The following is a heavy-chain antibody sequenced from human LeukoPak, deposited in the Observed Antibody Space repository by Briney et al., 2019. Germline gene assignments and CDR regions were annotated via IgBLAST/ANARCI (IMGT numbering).Heavy chain of an antibody. D-gene: IGHD3-10*01. CDR1: GFTFSSYA. J-gene: IGHJ4*02. CDR3: AKDFWALGGSIDS. V-gene: IGHV3-23*01. CDR2: ISGSGGST. Sequence: GGSLRLSCAASGFTFSSYAMSWVRQAPGKGLEWVSVISGSGGSTYYADSVKGRFTIPRDNSKNTLYLQMNSLRAEDTAAYFCAKDFWALGGSIDSWGQGTLVTVSS.